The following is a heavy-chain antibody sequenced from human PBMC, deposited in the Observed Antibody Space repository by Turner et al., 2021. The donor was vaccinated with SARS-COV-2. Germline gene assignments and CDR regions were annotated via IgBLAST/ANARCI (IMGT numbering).Heavy chain of an antibody. Sequence: EVQLLESGGDLIQPGGSLRLSCAASGFTFSNYAMGWVRQAPGKGLNWVSSISESGFSTYYADSVKGRFTISRDNSKNTLFLQMNSLRAEDTAVYYCAKEGAENYYFDCWGQGTLVTVSS. CDR2: ISESGFST. D-gene: IGHD1-7*01. CDR3: AKEGAENYYFDC. CDR1: GFTFSNYA. J-gene: IGHJ4*02. V-gene: IGHV3-23*01.